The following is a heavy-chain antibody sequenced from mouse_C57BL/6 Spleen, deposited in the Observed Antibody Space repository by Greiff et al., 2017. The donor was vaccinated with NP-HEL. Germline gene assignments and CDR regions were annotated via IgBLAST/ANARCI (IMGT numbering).Heavy chain of an antibody. CDR1: GFTFSDYG. CDR3: ARRTMVTAPYAMDY. J-gene: IGHJ4*01. V-gene: IGHV5-17*01. Sequence: EVKLVESGGGLVKPGGSLKLSCAASGFTFSDYGMHWVRQAPEKGLEWVAYISSGSSTIYYADTVKGRFTISRDNAKNTLFLQMTSLRSEDTAMYYCARRTMVTAPYAMDYWGQGTSVTVSS. D-gene: IGHD2-2*01. CDR2: ISSGSSTI.